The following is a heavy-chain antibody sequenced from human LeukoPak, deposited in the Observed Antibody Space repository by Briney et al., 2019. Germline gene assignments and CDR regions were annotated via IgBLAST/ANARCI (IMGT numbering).Heavy chain of an antibody. CDR3: ARDRGSGYSYGTAIYWYFDL. CDR1: GFFFRSHA. J-gene: IGHJ2*01. CDR2: ISFDGKSK. V-gene: IGHV3-30*04. Sequence: PGGSLRLSCAASGFFFRSHALHWVRQAPGQGLEWLAVISFDGKSKFYADSVKGRFTISRDNSKNTLYLQMNSLRAEDTAVYYCARDRGSGYSYGTAIYWYFDLWGRGTLVTVSS. D-gene: IGHD5-18*01.